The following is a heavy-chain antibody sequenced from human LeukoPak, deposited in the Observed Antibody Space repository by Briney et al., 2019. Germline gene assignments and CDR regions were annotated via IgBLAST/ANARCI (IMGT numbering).Heavy chain of an antibody. Sequence: PSETLSLTCTVSRGAISGYYWSWIRQPAGKGLEGIGRIHITQTTNYNPSLESRVTMSVDPSKNQFSLRLRSVTAAATAVYYRARRAPDALAVEYNWLDPWGQGTLVTVSS. CDR3: ARRAPDALAVEYNWLDP. CDR1: RGAISGYY. V-gene: IGHV4-4*07. D-gene: IGHD2-15*01. J-gene: IGHJ5*02. CDR2: IHITQTT.